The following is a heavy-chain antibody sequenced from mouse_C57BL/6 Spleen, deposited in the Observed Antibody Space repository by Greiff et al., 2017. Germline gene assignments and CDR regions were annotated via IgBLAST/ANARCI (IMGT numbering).Heavy chain of an antibody. CDR3: AREGSYYSNYYYFDY. CDR2: INYDGSST. J-gene: IGHJ2*01. CDR1: GFTFSDYY. Sequence: DVKLVESEGGLVQPGSSMKLSCTASGFTFSDYYMAWVRQVPEKGLEWVANINYDGSSTYYLDSLKSRFIISRDNAKNILYLQMSSLKSEDTATYYCAREGSYYSNYYYFDYWGQGTTLTVSS. V-gene: IGHV5-16*01. D-gene: IGHD2-5*01.